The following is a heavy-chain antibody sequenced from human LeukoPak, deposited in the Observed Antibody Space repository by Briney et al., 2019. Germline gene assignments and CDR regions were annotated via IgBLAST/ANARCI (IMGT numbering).Heavy chain of an antibody. CDR1: GFTFSSYA. J-gene: IGHJ4*02. CDR2: IRSGAYT. V-gene: IGHV3-23*01. Sequence: GSLRLSCAASGFTFSSYAMTWVRQAPGKGLEWVSTIRSGAYTYYADSVKGRLSISRDNSKNTLYLEMNSLRAEDAAVYYCARISVVSRSGPLDYWGQGTLVTVSS. CDR3: ARISVVSRSGPLDY. D-gene: IGHD3-10*01.